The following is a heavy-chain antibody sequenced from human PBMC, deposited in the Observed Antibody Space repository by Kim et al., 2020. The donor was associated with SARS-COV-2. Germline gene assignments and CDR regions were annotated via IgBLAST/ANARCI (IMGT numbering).Heavy chain of an antibody. Sequence: SVKVSCKASGGTFSSYAISWVRQAPGQGLEWMGGIIPIFGTANYAQKFQGRVTITADKSTSTAYMELSSLRSEDTAVYYCARGGHSSTSWHGLFDYWGQGTLVTVSS. CDR3: ARGGHSSTSWHGLFDY. CDR2: IIPIFGTA. V-gene: IGHV1-69*06. CDR1: GGTFSSYA. D-gene: IGHD2-2*01. J-gene: IGHJ4*02.